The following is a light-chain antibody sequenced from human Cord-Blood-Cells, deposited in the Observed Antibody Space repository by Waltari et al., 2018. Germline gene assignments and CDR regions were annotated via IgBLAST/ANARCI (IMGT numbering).Light chain of an antibody. CDR1: SRDVGGYNY. CDR2: DVS. V-gene: IGLV2-14*01. CDR3: SSYTSSSTLYV. J-gene: IGLJ1*01. Sequence: QSALTQPAPVSGSPGQSITIPTTGPSRDVGGYNYVPWYQQHPGKAPKLMIYDVSNRPSGVSNRFSGSKSGNTASLTISGLQAEDEADYYCSSYTSSSTLYVFGTGTKVTVL.